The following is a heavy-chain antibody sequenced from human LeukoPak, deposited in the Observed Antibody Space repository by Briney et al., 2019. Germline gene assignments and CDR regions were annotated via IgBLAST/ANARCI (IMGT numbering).Heavy chain of an antibody. CDR3: ATITARRFDY. V-gene: IGHV3-23*01. Sequence: GGSLRLSCAASGFTFSSYAMSWVRQAPGKGLEWVSAISGSGGSTYYADSVNGRFTISRDNSKSTLYLQMNSLRAEDTAVYYCATITARRFDYWGQGTLVTVSS. CDR2: ISGSGGST. D-gene: IGHD6-6*01. J-gene: IGHJ4*02. CDR1: GFTFSSYA.